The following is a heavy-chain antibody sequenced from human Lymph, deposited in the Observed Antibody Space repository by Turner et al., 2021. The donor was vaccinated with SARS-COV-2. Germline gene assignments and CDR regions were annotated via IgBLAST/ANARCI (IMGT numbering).Heavy chain of an antibody. CDR3: ARHNGGRLDY. V-gene: IGHV3-33*01. CDR2: IWFDGSNK. CDR1: EFTFSNSG. D-gene: IGHD3-16*01. J-gene: IGHJ4*02. Sequence: QVQLVESGGGVVQPGRSLRLSCAASEFTFSNSGMHWVRQAPGKGLEWVAVIWFDGSNKYYADSGKGRFTISRDKSKNTLYLQMNSLRAEDTAVYYCARHNGGRLDYWGQGTLVTVSS.